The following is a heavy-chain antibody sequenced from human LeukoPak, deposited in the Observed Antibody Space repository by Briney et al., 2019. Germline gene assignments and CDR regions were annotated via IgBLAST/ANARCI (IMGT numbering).Heavy chain of an antibody. CDR3: ARDALRGYSYGNWFDP. V-gene: IGHV3-30*04. Sequence: GGSLRLSCAASGFTFSSYAMHWVRQAPGKGLEWVAVISYDGSNKYYADSVKGRFTISRDNSKNTLYLQMNSLRAEDTAVYYCARDALRGYSYGNWFDPWGQGTLVTVSS. CDR1: GFTFSSYA. CDR2: ISYDGSNK. D-gene: IGHD5-18*01. J-gene: IGHJ5*02.